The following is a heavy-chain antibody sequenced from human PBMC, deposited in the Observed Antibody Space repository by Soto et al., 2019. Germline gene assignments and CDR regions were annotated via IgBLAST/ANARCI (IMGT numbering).Heavy chain of an antibody. V-gene: IGHV1-18*01. CDR1: GYTFTSYG. CDR2: ISAYNGNT. CDR3: ARSLHGYCSGGSCGAFDI. Sequence: RASVKVSCKASGYTFTSYGISWVRQAPGQGLEWMGWISAYNGNTNYAQKLQGRVTMTTDTSTSTAYMELRSLRSDDTAVYYCARSLHGYCSGGSCGAFDIWGQGTMVTVSS. J-gene: IGHJ3*02. D-gene: IGHD2-15*01.